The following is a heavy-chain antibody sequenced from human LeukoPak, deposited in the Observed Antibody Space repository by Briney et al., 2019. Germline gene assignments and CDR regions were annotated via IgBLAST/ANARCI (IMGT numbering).Heavy chain of an antibody. CDR1: GISVSSNY. CDR3: ARGVWVPGSNGFDY. J-gene: IGHJ4*02. CDR2: IYSGGST. D-gene: IGHD2-2*01. Sequence: GGSLRLSCAASGISVSSNYMYWVRQAPEKGLEWVSIIYSGGSTYYADSVKGRFTISRDNSKNTVYLQLNSLRVEDTAVYYCARGVWVPGSNGFDYWGQGTLVTVSS. V-gene: IGHV3-53*01.